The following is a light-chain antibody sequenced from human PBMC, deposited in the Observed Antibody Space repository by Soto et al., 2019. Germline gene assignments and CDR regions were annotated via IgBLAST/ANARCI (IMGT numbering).Light chain of an antibody. Sequence: IVFTQTPGTLSLSPGERATLSCRASQSVSSNYLAWYQQKPGQAPRLLIYGASSRATGIPDRFSGSGSGTEFSLTISRLEPENLAVYYCHPYVISPFGGGSMVDIK. J-gene: IGKJ4*01. CDR1: QSVSSNY. V-gene: IGKV3-20*01. CDR3: HPYVISP. CDR2: GAS.